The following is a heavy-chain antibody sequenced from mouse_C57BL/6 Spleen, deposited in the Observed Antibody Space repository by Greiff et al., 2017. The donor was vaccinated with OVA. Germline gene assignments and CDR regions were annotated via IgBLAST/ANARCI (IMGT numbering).Heavy chain of an antibody. CDR3: AVLLEAY. V-gene: IGHV1-85*01. J-gene: IGHJ3*01. CDR1: GYTFTSYD. D-gene: IGHD2-10*01. Sequence: VQGVESGPELVKPGASVKLSCKASGYTFTSYDINWVKQRPGQGLEWIGWIYPRDGSTKYNEKFKGKATWTVDTSSSTAYMELHSLTSEDSAVYFWAVLLEAYWGQGTLVTVSA. CDR2: IYPRDGST.